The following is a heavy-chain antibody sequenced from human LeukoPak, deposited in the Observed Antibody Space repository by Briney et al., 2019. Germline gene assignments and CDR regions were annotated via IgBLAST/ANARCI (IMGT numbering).Heavy chain of an antibody. D-gene: IGHD6-13*01. V-gene: IGHV3-23*01. Sequence: SGGSLRLSCAASGFTFSSYGMSWVRQAPGKGLEWVSSISGSGGSTYYADSVKGRFTISRDNSKNTLHLQMISLRAEDTAIYYCAKVRASAGMGGNFDYWGQGTQVTVSS. J-gene: IGHJ4*02. CDR3: AKVRASAGMGGNFDY. CDR1: GFTFSSYG. CDR2: ISGSGGST.